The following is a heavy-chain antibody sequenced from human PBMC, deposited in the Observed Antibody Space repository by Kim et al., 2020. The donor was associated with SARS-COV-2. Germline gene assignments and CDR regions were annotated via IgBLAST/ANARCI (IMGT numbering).Heavy chain of an antibody. CDR3: ARCGDYYYYYGMDV. Sequence: PSFQGQVTIPADKSISTAYLQWSSLKASDTAMYYCARCGDYYYYYGMDVWGQGTTVTVSS. V-gene: IGHV5-51*01. J-gene: IGHJ6*02. D-gene: IGHD2-21*01.